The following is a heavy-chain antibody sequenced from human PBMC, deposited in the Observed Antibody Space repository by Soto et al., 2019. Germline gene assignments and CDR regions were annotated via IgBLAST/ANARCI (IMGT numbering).Heavy chain of an antibody. D-gene: IGHD2-21*02. Sequence: SETLSLTCTVSGGSISSYYWSWIRQPPGKGLEWIGYMYYSGSTTYNPSLKSRVTMSVDTSKNQFSLKLRSVTAADTAVYYCARSQTADNWFDPWGPGTLVTVSS. CDR1: GGSISSYY. CDR2: MYYSGST. CDR3: ARSQTADNWFDP. J-gene: IGHJ5*02. V-gene: IGHV4-59*01.